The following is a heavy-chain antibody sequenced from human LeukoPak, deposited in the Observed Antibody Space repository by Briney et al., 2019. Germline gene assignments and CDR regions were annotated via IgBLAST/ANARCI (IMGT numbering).Heavy chain of an antibody. CDR3: AKDLQLALDY. J-gene: IGHJ4*02. CDR1: GFTFSTYD. CDR2: MSYDGSNK. Sequence: GGSLRLSCAASGFTFSTYDMHWVSQAPGKGLEWVTVMSYDGSNKYYADSVKGRFTISRDNSKNTLYLQMNSLRADDTAVYYCAKDLQLALDYWGQGTLVTVSP. V-gene: IGHV3-30*18. D-gene: IGHD6-13*01.